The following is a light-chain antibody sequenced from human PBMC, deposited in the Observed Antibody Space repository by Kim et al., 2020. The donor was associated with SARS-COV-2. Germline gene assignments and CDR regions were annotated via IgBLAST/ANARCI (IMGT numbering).Light chain of an antibody. J-gene: IGKJ5*01. CDR3: QQVNSYTRFT. V-gene: IGKV1-9*01. CDR1: QDVGSY. CDR2: TTS. Sequence: SVGERVTINCRVSQDVGSYLDWFQQKPGKATKLLIYTTSTLQSGGPLRFSGSGSGTEFTLTISSLQPEDFATYYWQQVNSYTRFTFGQGTRLEIK.